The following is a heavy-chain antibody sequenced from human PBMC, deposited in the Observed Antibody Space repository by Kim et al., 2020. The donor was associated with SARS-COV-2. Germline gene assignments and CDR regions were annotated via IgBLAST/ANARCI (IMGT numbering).Heavy chain of an antibody. V-gene: IGHV3-53*01. CDR1: GFTVSSNY. Sequence: GGSLRLSCAASGFTVSSNYMSWVRQAPGKGLEWVSVIYSGGSTYYADSVKGRFTISRDNSKNTLYLQMNSLRAEDTAVYYCATTRPLGNYIPYYYYGMDVWGQGTTVTVSS. CDR2: IYSGGST. CDR3: ATTRPLGNYIPYYYYGMDV. D-gene: IGHD2-2*02. J-gene: IGHJ6*02.